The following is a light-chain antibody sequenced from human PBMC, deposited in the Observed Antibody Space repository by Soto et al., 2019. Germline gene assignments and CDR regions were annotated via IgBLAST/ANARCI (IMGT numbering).Light chain of an antibody. CDR1: QSVSSN. CDR2: GAS. Sequence: EIVMTQSPATLSVSPGERATLSCRASQSVSSNLAWYQQKPGQAPRLLIYGASTRATGIPARFSGSGSGTEFTLTISSLQSEDFEVYYCQQYNNWLRTFGKGTKVEIX. V-gene: IGKV3-15*01. CDR3: QQYNNWLRT. J-gene: IGKJ1*01.